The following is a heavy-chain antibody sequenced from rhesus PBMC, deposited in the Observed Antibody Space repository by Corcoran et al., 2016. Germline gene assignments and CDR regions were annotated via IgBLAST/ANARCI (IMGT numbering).Heavy chain of an antibody. CDR1: GGSVSSSNW. J-gene: IGHJ4*01. CDR3: ARGRYESGPGVDY. CDR2: ISGSSGST. V-gene: IGHV4-65*01. D-gene: IGHD3-28*01. Sequence: QVQLQESGPGLVKPSETLSLTCAVSGGSVSSSNWWSWIRQPPGKVLEWIGFISGSSGSTYYNPSLKSRVTISTDTSKNQFSLKLSSVTAADTAVYYCARGRYESGPGVDYWGQGVLVTVSS.